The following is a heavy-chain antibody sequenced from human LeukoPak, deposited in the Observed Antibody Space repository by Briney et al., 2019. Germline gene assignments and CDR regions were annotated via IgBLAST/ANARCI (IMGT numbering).Heavy chain of an antibody. D-gene: IGHD1-1*01. J-gene: IGHJ5*02. Sequence: GESLKISCQGSGYSFTSHWIGWVRQMPGKGLEWMGIIYPGDSDTRYSPSFQGQVTISADKSISTAFLQWSSLKASDTAMYYCARHYGSTTEYNWFDPWGQGTLVIVSS. CDR2: IYPGDSDT. V-gene: IGHV5-51*01. CDR3: ARHYGSTTEYNWFDP. CDR1: GYSFTSHW.